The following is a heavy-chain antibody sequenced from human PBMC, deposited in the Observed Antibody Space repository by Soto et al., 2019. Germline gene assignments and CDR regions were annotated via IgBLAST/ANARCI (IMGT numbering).Heavy chain of an antibody. CDR1: GVAFSSSS. D-gene: IGHD2-15*01. V-gene: IGHV3-48*01. CDR2: ISATSSTI. CDR3: ARSRWDY. Sequence: EVQLVESGGGLVQPGGSLRLSCAASGVAFSSSSMNWVRQAPGKGLEWVSYISATSSTISYADSVKGRFTISRDNAKNSLFLQMSSLRAEDTAVYYCARSRWDYWGQGTLVTVSS. J-gene: IGHJ4*02.